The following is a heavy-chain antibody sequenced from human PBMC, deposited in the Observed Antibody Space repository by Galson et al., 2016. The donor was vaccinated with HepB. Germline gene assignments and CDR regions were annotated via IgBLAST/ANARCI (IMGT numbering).Heavy chain of an antibody. CDR1: GFTFSDHA. CDR2: ISSNAYGGTT. V-gene: IGHV3-49*03. D-gene: IGHD6-13*01. CDR3: TDGGGIAAAARGLNH. J-gene: IGHJ5*02. Sequence: SLRLSCAASGFTFSDHAMSWFRQAPGKGLEWVGFISSNAYGGTTEFAASVKDRFTISRDDSKSIAYLQTNSLKIEDTAVYYCTDGGGIAAAARGLNHWGQGTLVTVSS.